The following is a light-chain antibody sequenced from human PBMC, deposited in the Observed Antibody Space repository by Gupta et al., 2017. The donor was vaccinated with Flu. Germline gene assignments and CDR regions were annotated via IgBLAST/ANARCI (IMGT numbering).Light chain of an antibody. V-gene: IGLV1-44*01. J-gene: IGLJ2*01. CDR3: AAWDDSLNGVV. CDR2: NFN. CDR1: SSTTGSNP. Sequence: QSVLTQPPSASGTPGPRVTFSCSGSSSTTGSNPVNWYQQFPGAAPKLLIYNFNQRPSGVPDRFSGSRSATSASLAIRGLQAEDEANYYCAAWDDSLNGVVFGGGTKLTVL.